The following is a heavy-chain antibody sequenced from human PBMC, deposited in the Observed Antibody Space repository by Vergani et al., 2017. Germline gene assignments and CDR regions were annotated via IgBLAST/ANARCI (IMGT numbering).Heavy chain of an antibody. Sequence: EVQLVESGGGLIHPGGSLRLSCEGSGFSFSGYWMHWVRQSPEKGLVWVSRIKSDGSITNYADSVKGRFTISRDNDKTSLHLQMDSLRPEDTAIYFCTKGSVYYHDSAGHGNDPYTGFDLWGRGTLVTVSS. CDR1: GFSFSGYW. J-gene: IGHJ3*01. CDR3: TKGSVYYHDSAGHGNDPYTGFDL. D-gene: IGHD3-3*01. CDR2: IKSDGSIT. V-gene: IGHV3-74*01.